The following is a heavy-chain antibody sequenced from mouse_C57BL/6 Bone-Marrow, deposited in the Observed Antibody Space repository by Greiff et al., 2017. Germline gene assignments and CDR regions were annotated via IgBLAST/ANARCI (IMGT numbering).Heavy chain of an antibody. D-gene: IGHD1-1*01. J-gene: IGHJ4*01. CDR2: IWSDGST. Sequence: VQLVESGPGLVAPSQSLSITCTVSGFSFTSYGVHWVRQPPGKGLEWLVVIWSDGSTTYNSALKSRLSISKDNSKSQVFLKMNSLQTDDTAMYYCARHYYGSSGAMDYWGQGTSVTVSS. CDR1: GFSFTSYG. CDR3: ARHYYGSSGAMDY. V-gene: IGHV2-6-1*01.